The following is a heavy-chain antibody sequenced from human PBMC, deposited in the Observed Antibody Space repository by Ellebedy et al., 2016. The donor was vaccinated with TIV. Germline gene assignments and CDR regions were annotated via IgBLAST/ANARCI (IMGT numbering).Heavy chain of an antibody. Sequence: ASVKVSXXAFGYIFTNYYMHWVRQAPGQGLEWMARINPNNGSATYAQNFQGRVTVTRDTSASTVYMDLSSLRSEDTAVYYCARSFSYYGLDVWGQGTTVTVSS. V-gene: IGHV1-46*01. CDR2: INPNNGSA. CDR1: GYIFTNYY. J-gene: IGHJ6*02. CDR3: ARSFSYYGLDV. D-gene: IGHD2/OR15-2a*01.